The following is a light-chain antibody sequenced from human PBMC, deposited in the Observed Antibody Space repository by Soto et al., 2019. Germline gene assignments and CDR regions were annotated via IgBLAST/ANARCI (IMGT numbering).Light chain of an antibody. Sequence: DIQMTQSPSSLSASVGDRVTITCRASQRISSYLNWYQQKPGQAPKLLIYAASSLQSGVPSRFSGSGSGTDFTLTISSLNPEDFATYYCQQSYSTLTCGPGTQVDLK. J-gene: IGKJ3*01. CDR1: QRISSY. CDR3: QQSYSTLT. CDR2: AAS. V-gene: IGKV1-39*01.